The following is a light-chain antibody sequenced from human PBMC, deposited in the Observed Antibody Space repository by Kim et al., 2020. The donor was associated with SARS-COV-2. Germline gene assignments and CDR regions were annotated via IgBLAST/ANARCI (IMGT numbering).Light chain of an antibody. CDR1: SSDVGGYNY. CDR3: SSYTSSNTWV. V-gene: IGLV2-14*03. J-gene: IGLJ3*02. CDR2: DVS. Sequence: GQSITISCDGSSSDVGGYNYVSWYQQHPGKAPKVIIYDVSNRPSGVSDRFSGSKSGNTASLTISGLQADDEADYYCSSYTSSNTWVFGGGTQLTVL.